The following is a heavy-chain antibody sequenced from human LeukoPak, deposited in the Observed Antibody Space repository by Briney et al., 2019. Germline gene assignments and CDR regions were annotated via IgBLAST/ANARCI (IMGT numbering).Heavy chain of an antibody. J-gene: IGHJ6*02. CDR3: AKDSCSSASCYAFYYGMDV. Sequence: GGSLRLSCAASGFTFSSYGMHWVRQAPGKGLEWVAFIRYDGSNKYYADSVKGRFTISRDNSKNTLYLQMNSLRAEDTAVYYCAKDSCSSASCYAFYYGMDVWGQGTTVTVSS. D-gene: IGHD2-2*01. CDR2: IRYDGSNK. CDR1: GFTFSSYG. V-gene: IGHV3-30*02.